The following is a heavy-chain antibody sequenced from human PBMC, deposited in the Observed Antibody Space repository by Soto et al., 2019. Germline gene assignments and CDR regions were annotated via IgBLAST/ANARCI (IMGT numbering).Heavy chain of an antibody. D-gene: IGHD1-20*01. CDR3: AKARLRYRSSDAFAI. Sequence: GGSLRLSCAASGFTFSSYAMSWVRQAPGKGLEWVSAISGSGGSTYYANSVKGRFTISRDNSKNTLYLQMNSLRAEDTAVYYCAKARLRYRSSDAFAIWGQGTMVTVSS. CDR1: GFTFSSYA. CDR2: ISGSGGST. V-gene: IGHV3-23*01. J-gene: IGHJ3*02.